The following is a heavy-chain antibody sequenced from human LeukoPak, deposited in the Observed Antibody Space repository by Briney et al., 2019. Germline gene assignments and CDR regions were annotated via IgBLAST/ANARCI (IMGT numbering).Heavy chain of an antibody. D-gene: IGHD3-10*01. CDR2: IYYSGST. J-gene: IGHJ4*01. CDR1: GGSISSSSYY. V-gene: IGHV4-39*01. Sequence: SETLSLTCTVSGGSISSSSYYWGWIRQPPGKGLEWIGSIYYSGSTYYNPSLKSRVTISVDTSKNQFSLKLSSVTTADTAVYYCASERPMVRGVIDYWGQEPWSPSPQ. CDR3: ASERPMVRGVIDY.